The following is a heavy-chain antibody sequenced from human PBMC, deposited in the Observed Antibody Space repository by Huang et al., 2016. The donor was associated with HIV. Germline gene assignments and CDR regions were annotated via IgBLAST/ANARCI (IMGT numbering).Heavy chain of an antibody. CDR1: GGSVSSGSYY. J-gene: IGHJ4*02. CDR3: AREAPGVGLTY. CDR2: IYYSGST. V-gene: IGHV4-61*01. Sequence: QVQLQESGPGLVKPSETLSLTCTVSGGSVSSGSYYWSWIRPPTGKGLEWIGYIYYSGSTNYNPSLKRRVTISVDTSKNQFSLKLSSVTAADTAVYYCAREAPGVGLTYWGQGTLVTVSS. D-gene: IGHD1-26*01.